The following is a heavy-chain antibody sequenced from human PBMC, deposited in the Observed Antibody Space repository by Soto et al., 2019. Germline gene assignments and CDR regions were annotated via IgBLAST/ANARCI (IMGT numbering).Heavy chain of an antibody. CDR3: ARWNYAMDV. CDR1: GFTFSTYL. CDR2: IKADGSEK. Sequence: EVQLVESGGGMVQPGGSLRLSCAASGFTFSTYLMTWVRQGPGKGLERVANIKADGSEKYYVDSVKGRFTISRDNAKKSLFLQMNSLRAEDTAVYYCARWNYAMDVWGQGTTVTVSS. V-gene: IGHV3-7*05. J-gene: IGHJ6*02.